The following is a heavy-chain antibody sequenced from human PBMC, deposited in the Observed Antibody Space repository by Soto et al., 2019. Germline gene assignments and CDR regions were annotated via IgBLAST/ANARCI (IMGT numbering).Heavy chain of an antibody. D-gene: IGHD3-3*01. CDR1: SGSISSGGYS. J-gene: IGHJ4*02. Sequence: QLQLQESSSGLVKPSQTLSLTCAVSSGSISSGGYSWSWIRQPPGKGLEWIGYIYHSGSTYYNPSLKSRVTIAVDMSKNQFSLKLGSGNAAAKAVYYCARVPHFGRWGQGTLVTVSS. V-gene: IGHV4-30-2*01. CDR2: IYHSGST. CDR3: ARVPHFGR.